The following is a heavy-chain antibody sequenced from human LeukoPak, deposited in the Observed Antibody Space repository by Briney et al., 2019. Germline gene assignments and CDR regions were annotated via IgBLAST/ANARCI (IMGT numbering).Heavy chain of an antibody. Sequence: GEPLKISCKASGYSFTTYWIGWVRHMPGKGLEWRGIIFPGDSDSTYTPSFQGHVTISADKSITTAYLQWDSLKAPDTAMYYCARQRGGSGYDYGYWGQGTLVSVSS. CDR3: ARQRGGSGYDYGY. CDR1: GYSFTTYW. CDR2: IFPGDSDS. V-gene: IGHV5-51*01. J-gene: IGHJ4*02. D-gene: IGHD5-12*01.